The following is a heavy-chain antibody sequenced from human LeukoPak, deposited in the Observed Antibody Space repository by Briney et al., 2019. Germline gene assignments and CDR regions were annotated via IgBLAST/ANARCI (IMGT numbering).Heavy chain of an antibody. CDR1: GFTFSDYW. J-gene: IGHJ4*02. Sequence: PGGSLRLSCAASGFTFSDYWMHWVRQAPGKGLVWVSRINGDGSSTNYADSVKGRFTISRDNANNMLYLQMHSLRAEDTAVYYCALILRISDFDYWGQGTLVTVSP. V-gene: IGHV3-74*01. CDR2: INGDGSST. D-gene: IGHD3-3*01. CDR3: ALILRISDFDY.